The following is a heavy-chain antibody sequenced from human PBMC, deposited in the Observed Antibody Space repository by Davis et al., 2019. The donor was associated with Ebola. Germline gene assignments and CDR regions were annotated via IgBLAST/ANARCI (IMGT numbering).Heavy chain of an antibody. CDR3: ARDRPLDFFFGDYYGMDV. J-gene: IGHJ6*02. Sequence: GGSLRLSCAASGFTFSTYSMSWVRQAPGKGLEWVSSISSDSDYIYYADSAKGRFTISRDNAKNSLYLQMNSLRAEDTAVYYCARDRPLDFFFGDYYGMDVWVQGTTVTVSS. CDR1: GFTFSTYS. V-gene: IGHV3-21*01. D-gene: IGHD3-16*01. CDR2: ISSDSDYI.